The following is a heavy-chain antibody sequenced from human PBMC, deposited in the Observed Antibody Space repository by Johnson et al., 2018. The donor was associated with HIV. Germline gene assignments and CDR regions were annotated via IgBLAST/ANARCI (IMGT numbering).Heavy chain of an antibody. CDR3: ARGKAFDI. Sequence: VQLVESGGGLVQPGRSLRLSCVASGFTFDKYAMHWVRQAPGKGLEWVSGINWNGGSTGYADSVKGRFTISRDNAKNSLYLQMNSLRAEDTAVYYCARGKAFDIWGQGTMVTISS. V-gene: IGHV3-9*01. CDR2: INWNGGST. J-gene: IGHJ3*02. CDR1: GFTFDKYA.